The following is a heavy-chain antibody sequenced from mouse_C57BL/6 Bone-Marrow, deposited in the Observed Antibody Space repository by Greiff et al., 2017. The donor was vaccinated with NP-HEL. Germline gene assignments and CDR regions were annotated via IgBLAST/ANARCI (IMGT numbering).Heavy chain of an antibody. CDR1: GFTFSSYA. J-gene: IGHJ2*01. CDR2: ISDGGSYT. Sequence: EVMLVESGGGLVKPGGSLKLSCAASGFTFSSYAMSWVRQTPEKRLEWVATISDGGSYTYYPDNVKGRFTISRDNAKNNLYLQMGHLKSEDTAMYYCAREGKGSFDYWGQGTTLTVSS. CDR3: AREGKGSFDY. V-gene: IGHV5-4*01.